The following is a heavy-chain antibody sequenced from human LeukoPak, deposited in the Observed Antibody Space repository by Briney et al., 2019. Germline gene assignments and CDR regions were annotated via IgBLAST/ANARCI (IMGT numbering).Heavy chain of an antibody. CDR3: AKDISDWLLYNDY. CDR1: GFTFSSYA. D-gene: IGHD3-9*01. Sequence: GGSLRLSCAASGFTFSSYALSWVRQAPGKGLEWVSAISGSGGSTYYADSVKGRFTISRDNSKNTLYLQMNSLRAEDTAVYYCAKDISDWLLYNDYWGQGTLVTVSS. V-gene: IGHV3-23*01. CDR2: ISGSGGST. J-gene: IGHJ4*02.